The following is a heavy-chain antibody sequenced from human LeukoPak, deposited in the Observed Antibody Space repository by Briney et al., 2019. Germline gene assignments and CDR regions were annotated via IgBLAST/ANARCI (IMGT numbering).Heavy chain of an antibody. CDR3: ARLGLTGFDP. D-gene: IGHD3-16*01. J-gene: IGHJ5*02. CDR1: CGSISSSSYY. V-gene: IGHV4-61*05. Sequence: PSETLSLTCTVSCGSISSSSYYWGWLRQPPGKGLEWIGYIYYSGSTNYNPSLESRVTISVDTSKYQFSLKLRSVTAADTAVYYCARLGLTGFDPWGQGTLVTVSS. CDR2: IYYSGST.